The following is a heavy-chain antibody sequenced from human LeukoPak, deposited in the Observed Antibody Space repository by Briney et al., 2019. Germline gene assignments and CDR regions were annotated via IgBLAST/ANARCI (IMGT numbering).Heavy chain of an antibody. Sequence: SETLSLTCTVSGGSISSGSYYWSWIRQPAGKGLEWIGRIYTSGSTNYNPSLKSRVTISVDTSKNQFSLKLSSVTAADTAVYYCALGVTATHFDYWGQGTLVTVSS. CDR3: ALGVTATHFDY. CDR1: GGSISSGSYY. V-gene: IGHV4-61*02. J-gene: IGHJ4*02. CDR2: IYTSGST. D-gene: IGHD2-21*02.